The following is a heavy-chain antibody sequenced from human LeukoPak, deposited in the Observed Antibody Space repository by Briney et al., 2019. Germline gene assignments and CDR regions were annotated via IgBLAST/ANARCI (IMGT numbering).Heavy chain of an antibody. CDR3: APSAYSNYDRRFGFDY. Sequence: PGGSLRLSCAASGFTFSDYYMSWIRQAPGKGLEWVSYISSSGSTIYYADSVKGRFTISRDNAKNSLYLQMNSLRAEDTAVYYCAPSAYSNYDRRFGFDYWGQGTLVTVSS. CDR1: GFTFSDYY. V-gene: IGHV3-11*04. J-gene: IGHJ4*02. D-gene: IGHD4-11*01. CDR2: ISSSGSTI.